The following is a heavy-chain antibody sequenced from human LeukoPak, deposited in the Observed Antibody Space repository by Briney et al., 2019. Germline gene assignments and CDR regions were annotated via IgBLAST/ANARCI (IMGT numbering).Heavy chain of an antibody. Sequence: TGGSLRLSCAASGFTFSSYWMHWVRQAPGKGLVWVSRINSDGSSTSYADSVKGRFTISRDSAKNTLYLQMNSLRAEDTAVYYCARAGNYVGGTYRTDVFDYWGQGTLVTVSS. J-gene: IGHJ4*02. D-gene: IGHD3-16*02. V-gene: IGHV3-74*01. CDR1: GFTFSSYW. CDR3: ARAGNYVGGTYRTDVFDY. CDR2: INSDGSST.